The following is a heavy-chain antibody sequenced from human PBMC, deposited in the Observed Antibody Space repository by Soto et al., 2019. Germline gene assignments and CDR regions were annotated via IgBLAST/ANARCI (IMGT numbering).Heavy chain of an antibody. Sequence: ASVKISCKTSGYSFAGHYLHWVRQAPGQGLVWMGWINPNSGGTIYAQKFQGRVTMTRDTSISTAYMVLTSLRSDDTAVYYCARDSHYDILTGYSRNAFDMWGRGTVVTVSS. J-gene: IGHJ3*02. CDR2: INPNSGGT. V-gene: IGHV1-2*02. D-gene: IGHD3-9*01. CDR3: ARDSHYDILTGYSRNAFDM. CDR1: GYSFAGHY.